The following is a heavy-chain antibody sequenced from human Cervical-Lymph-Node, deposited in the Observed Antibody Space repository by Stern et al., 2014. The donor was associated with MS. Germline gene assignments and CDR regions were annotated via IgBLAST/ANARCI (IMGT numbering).Heavy chain of an antibody. CDR3: ASRWSGTYYGQNWFDP. Sequence: QVQLVESGPGLVKPSQTLSLTCTVSGGSISSGGHYWSWIRQHPGKGLEWMGYIYYSGGTFYNPSLKSRVSISLDTSKNQFSLKLSSVTAADTAVYYCASRWSGTYYGQNWFDPWGQGTLVTVSS. J-gene: IGHJ5*02. CDR2: IYYSGGT. CDR1: GGSISSGGHY. D-gene: IGHD1-26*01. V-gene: IGHV4-31*03.